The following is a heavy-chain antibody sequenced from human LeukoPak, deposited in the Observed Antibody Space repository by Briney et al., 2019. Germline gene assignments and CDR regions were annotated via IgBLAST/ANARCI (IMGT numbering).Heavy chain of an antibody. J-gene: IGHJ4*02. CDR2: IYPGDSDT. CDR1: GYSFTSYW. CDR3: ARVAITGYSSSSDYFDN. V-gene: IGHV5-51*01. Sequence: GESLKISCKGSGYSFTSYWIGWVRQMPGKGLEWMGIIYPGDSDTRYNPSFQGQVTISADRSISTAYLQWSSLKASDTAMYYCARVAITGYSSSSDYFDNWGQGTLVTVSS. D-gene: IGHD6-6*01.